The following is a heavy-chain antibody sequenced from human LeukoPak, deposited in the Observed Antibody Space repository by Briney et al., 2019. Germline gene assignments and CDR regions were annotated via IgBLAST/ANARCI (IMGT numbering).Heavy chain of an antibody. CDR2: ISWDGGRS. J-gene: IGHJ4*02. CDR1: GFTFDDYA. Sequence: GGSLRLSCAASGFTFDDYAMHWVRQAPGKGLEWVSLISWDGGRSYYADSVKGRFTISRDNSKNSLYLQMNSLRAEDTALYYCAKDRTSWYFFDYWGQGTLVTVSS. CDR3: AKDRTSWYFFDY. D-gene: IGHD6-13*01. V-gene: IGHV3-43D*03.